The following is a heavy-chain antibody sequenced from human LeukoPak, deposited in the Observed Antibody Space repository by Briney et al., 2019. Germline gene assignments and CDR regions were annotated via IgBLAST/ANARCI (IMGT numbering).Heavy chain of an antibody. CDR3: ARGGKRWLQFRWFDP. V-gene: IGHV4-34*01. CDR2: INHSEST. CDR1: GGSFSGYY. D-gene: IGHD5-24*01. J-gene: IGHJ5*02. Sequence: SETLSLTCAVYGGSFSGYYWSWIRQPPGKGLEWSGEINHSESTNYNPALKSRVTISVDTSKNQFSLKLSSVTAADTAVYYCARGGKRWLQFRWFDPWGQGTLVTVSS.